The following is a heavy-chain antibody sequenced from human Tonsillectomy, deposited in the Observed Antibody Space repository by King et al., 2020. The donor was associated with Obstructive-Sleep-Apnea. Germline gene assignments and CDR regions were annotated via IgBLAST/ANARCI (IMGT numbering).Heavy chain of an antibody. V-gene: IGHV1-8*01. CDR1: GYTFTSYD. CDR2: MNPNSGNT. J-gene: IGHJ5*02. Sequence: VQLVESGAEVKKPGASVKVSCKASGYTFTSYDINWVRQSTGQGLEWMGWMNPNSGNTGYAQKFQGGVTINRNTSISTAYMELGSLRSGDTAGYYCARAPNFRGDDRKDWFDPWGQGTLVTVSS. D-gene: IGHD3-10*01. CDR3: ARAPNFRGDDRKDWFDP.